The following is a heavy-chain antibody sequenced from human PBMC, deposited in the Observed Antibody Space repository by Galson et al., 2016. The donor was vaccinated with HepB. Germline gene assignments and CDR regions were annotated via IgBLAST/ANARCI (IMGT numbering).Heavy chain of an antibody. D-gene: IGHD2-8*01. Sequence: SLRLSCAGSGFTFSSSGMHWVRQAPGKGLEWVAVISYDDGKNKYYADSVKGRFTISRDNSKNTLYLQMNSLRAEDTAVYYCAKVKGCINGICYDDYYYYYGVDVWGQGTT. CDR1: GFTFSSSG. V-gene: IGHV3-30*18. CDR3: AKVKGCINGICYDDYYYYYGVDV. CDR2: ISYDDGKNK. J-gene: IGHJ6*02.